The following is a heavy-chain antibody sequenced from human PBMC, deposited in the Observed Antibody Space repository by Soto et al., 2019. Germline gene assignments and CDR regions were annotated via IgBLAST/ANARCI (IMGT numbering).Heavy chain of an antibody. CDR3: ARHHVRGRTIAGAAEF. Sequence: QVQLQQWGAGLLKPSETLSLTCAVYDKSLSGYYWSWIRQPPGKALEWIGEINHSGNTNYNPSLKSRVTISVDTSKNQLFLNLSSVTAADTAMYYCARHHVRGRTIAGAAEFWGQGTLVTVSS. CDR2: INHSGNT. D-gene: IGHD1-26*01. V-gene: IGHV4-34*01. CDR1: DKSLSGYY. J-gene: IGHJ4*02.